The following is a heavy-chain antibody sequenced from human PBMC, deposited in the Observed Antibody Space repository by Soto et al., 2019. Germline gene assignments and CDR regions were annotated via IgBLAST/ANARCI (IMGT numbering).Heavy chain of an antibody. D-gene: IGHD5-18*01. CDR1: GGSISSGDYY. CDR3: AREVDTAMVTHAFDI. CDR2: IYYSGST. V-gene: IGHV4-30-4*01. J-gene: IGHJ3*02. Sequence: QVQLQESGPGLVKPSQTLSLTCTVSGGSISSGDYYWSWIRQPPGKGLEWIGYIYYSGSTYYNPSLKGRVTISVDTSKNQFSLKLSSVTAADTAVYYGAREVDTAMVTHAFDIWGQGTMVTVSS.